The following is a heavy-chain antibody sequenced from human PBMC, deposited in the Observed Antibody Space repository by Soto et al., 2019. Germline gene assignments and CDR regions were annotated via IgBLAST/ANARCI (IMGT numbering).Heavy chain of an antibody. J-gene: IGHJ4*02. Sequence: QVQLVESGGGVVQPGRSLRLSCAASGFTFSSYGMHWVRQAPGKGLEWVAVIWYDGSNKYYADSVKGRFTISRDNSKNTLYLQMNSLRAEDTAVYYCARDHWGDHIYSFDYWGQGTLVTVSS. D-gene: IGHD3-16*01. CDR1: GFTFSSYG. CDR2: IWYDGSNK. V-gene: IGHV3-33*01. CDR3: ARDHWGDHIYSFDY.